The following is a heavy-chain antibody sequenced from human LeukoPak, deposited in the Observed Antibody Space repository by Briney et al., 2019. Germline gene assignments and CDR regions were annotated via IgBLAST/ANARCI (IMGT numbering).Heavy chain of an antibody. D-gene: IGHD3-9*01. Sequence: ASVKVSCKASGYTFTSYGISWVRQAPGQGLEWMGWISAYNGNTNYAQKLQGRVTMTTDTSTTTACMELRSLRSDDTAVYYCARVRRDILAPLDYWGQGTLVTVSS. CDR2: ISAYNGNT. CDR1: GYTFTSYG. J-gene: IGHJ4*02. V-gene: IGHV1-18*01. CDR3: ARVRRDILAPLDY.